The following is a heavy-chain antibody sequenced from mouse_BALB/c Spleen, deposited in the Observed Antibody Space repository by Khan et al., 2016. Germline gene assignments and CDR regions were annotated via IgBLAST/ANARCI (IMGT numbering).Heavy chain of an antibody. CDR3: TRCLLYEGYTMDC. Sequence: EVELVESGGGLVKPGGSLKLPCAASGLTFSSYTMPWIRQTPEKRLEWVATVNGGGSYTYYPDSVKGRFTISRDNAKNTPYLQMSSLKSEDTAMYYCTRCLLYEGYTMDCWGQGTSVTVSS. D-gene: IGHD2-12*01. CDR1: GLTFSSYT. CDR2: VNGGGSYT. V-gene: IGHV5-6-4*01. J-gene: IGHJ4*01.